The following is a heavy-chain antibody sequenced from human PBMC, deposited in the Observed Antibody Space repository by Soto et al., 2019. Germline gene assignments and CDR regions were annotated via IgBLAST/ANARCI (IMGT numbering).Heavy chain of an antibody. CDR3: TRRAGDYVVASDAFDI. J-gene: IGHJ3*02. CDR2: IRSKANSYAT. CDR1: GFTFSGSA. V-gene: IGHV3-73*01. D-gene: IGHD4-17*01. Sequence: ESGGGLVQPGGSLKLSCAASGFTFSGSAMHWVRQASGKGLEWVGRIRSKANSYATAYAASVKGRFTISRDDSKNTAYLQMNSLKTEDTAVYYCTRRAGDYVVASDAFDIWGQGTMVTVSS.